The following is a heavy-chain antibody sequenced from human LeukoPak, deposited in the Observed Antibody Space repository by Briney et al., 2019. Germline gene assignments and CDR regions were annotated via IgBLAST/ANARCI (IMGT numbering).Heavy chain of an antibody. CDR3: ARGVLWFGDGGNRFDP. V-gene: IGHV1-18*04. D-gene: IGHD3-10*01. J-gene: IGHJ5*02. CDR1: GYTFTSYG. CDR2: ISAYNGNT. Sequence: GASVKVCCKASGYTFTSYGISWVRQAPGQGLEWMGWISAYNGNTNYAQKLQGRVTMTTDTSTSTAYMELRSLRSDDTAVYYCARGVLWFGDGGNRFDPWGQGTLVTVSS.